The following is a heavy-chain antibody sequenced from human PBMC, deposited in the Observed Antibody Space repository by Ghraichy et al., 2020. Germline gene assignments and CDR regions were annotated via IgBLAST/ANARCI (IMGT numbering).Heavy chain of an antibody. J-gene: IGHJ6*02. CDR3: ARDRHDQFLSSGMDL. CDR1: GFTFRAYA. V-gene: IGHV3-30*03. Sequence: GGSLRLSCRASGFTFRAYAMHWVRQAPGMGLEWMAFISSDENNKYSAESGKGRFTVSRDNSRNTLYLQMDSLKPEDTALYYCARDRHDQFLSSGMDLWGQGTAVTVSS. CDR2: ISSDENNK. D-gene: IGHD3-3*01.